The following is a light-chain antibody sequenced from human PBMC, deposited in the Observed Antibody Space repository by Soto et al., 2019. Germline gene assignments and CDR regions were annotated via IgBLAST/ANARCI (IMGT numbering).Light chain of an antibody. CDR3: QHYNSYSEA. CDR2: KAS. Sequence: DIQMTQSPSTLSGSVGDRITITCRASQTISSWLAWYQQKPVKAPKLLIYKASTLKSGVPSRFSGSGSGTEFTLTISSLQPDDFATYYGQHYNSYSEAFGQGTKVELK. J-gene: IGKJ1*01. V-gene: IGKV1-5*03. CDR1: QTISSW.